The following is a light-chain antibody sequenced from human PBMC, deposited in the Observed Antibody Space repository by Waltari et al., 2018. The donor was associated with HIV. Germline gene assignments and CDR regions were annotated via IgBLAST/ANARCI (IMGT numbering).Light chain of an antibody. V-gene: IGLV3-21*02. CDR2: DYT. CDR3: QVWDTSSDHPAF. CDR1: NIEYKG. Sequence: SYVLTQPPSVSVAPGQTAKTSCWGQNIEYKGLQGYQQKPGQAPVLVIYDYTDRPTGIPERFSGSNSGNTATLTVTMVEAGDEADYYCQVWDTSSDHPAFFGGGTKLTVV. J-gene: IGLJ2*01.